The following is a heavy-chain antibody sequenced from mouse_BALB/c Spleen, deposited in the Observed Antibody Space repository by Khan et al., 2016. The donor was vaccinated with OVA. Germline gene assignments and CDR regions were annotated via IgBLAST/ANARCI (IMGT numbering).Heavy chain of an antibody. J-gene: IGHJ3*01. CDR2: IDPPNDES. Sequence: VQLKQSGAELVKPGPSVKLSCSASGFNIKDTYIHWMKQRPEQGLEWIGRIDPPNDESKYGPKTQAKATLTADTSSNTAYLTLSSLTAEATADFYYATLYGNPFAFWGQGTLVSVSA. CDR1: GFNIKDTY. V-gene: IGHV14-3*02. D-gene: IGHD2-1*01. CDR3: ATLYGNPFAF.